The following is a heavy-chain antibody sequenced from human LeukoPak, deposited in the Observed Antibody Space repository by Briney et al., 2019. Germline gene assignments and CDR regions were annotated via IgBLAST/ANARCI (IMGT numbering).Heavy chain of an antibody. CDR1: GYTFTGYY. CDR3: ARVLTTMIVVVTPYYFDY. V-gene: IGHV1-2*02. D-gene: IGHD3-22*01. Sequence: GASVKVSCKPSGYTFTGYYMHWVRQAPGQGLEWMGWINPNSGGTNYAQKFQGRVTMTRDTSISTAYMELSRLRSDDTAVYYCARVLTTMIVVVTPYYFDYWGQGTLVTVSS. J-gene: IGHJ4*02. CDR2: INPNSGGT.